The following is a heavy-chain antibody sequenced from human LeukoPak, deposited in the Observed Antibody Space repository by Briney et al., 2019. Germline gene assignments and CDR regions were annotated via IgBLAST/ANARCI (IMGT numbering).Heavy chain of an antibody. Sequence: GGSLRLSCAASGFTFSNALMTWVRQAPGKGLEWVGRIKSKTTGGTTDYGAPVKGRFTISRDDSKNTLYLQMSSLKTEDTGVYYCSSRNIVASGNERIDYWGQGTLVTVSS. V-gene: IGHV3-15*01. CDR1: GFTFSNAL. J-gene: IGHJ4*02. CDR3: SSRNIVASGNERIDY. D-gene: IGHD6-13*01. CDR2: IKSKTTGGTT.